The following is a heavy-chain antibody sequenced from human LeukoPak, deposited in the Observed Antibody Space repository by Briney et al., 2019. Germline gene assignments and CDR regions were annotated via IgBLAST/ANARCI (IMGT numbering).Heavy chain of an antibody. D-gene: IGHD1-14*01. CDR1: VYTLTELS. CDR2: FYPEDGET. J-gene: IGHJ6*04. V-gene: IGHV1-24*01. Sequence: AALKDSSMVSVYTLTELSMHWVREAPGKGLEWRGGFYPEDGETIYAQKFQGRVTMTEDTSTDTAYMELSSLRSEDTAVYYCACGSYYYGMDVWGKGTTVTVSS. CDR3: ACGSYYYGMDV.